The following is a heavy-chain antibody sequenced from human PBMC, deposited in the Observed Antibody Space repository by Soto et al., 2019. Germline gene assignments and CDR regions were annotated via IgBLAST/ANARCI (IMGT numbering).Heavy chain of an antibody. D-gene: IGHD6-19*01. Sequence: QVQLQESGPGLVKPSGTLSLTCAVSSGSVFSSNWWSWVRLPPGKGLDWIGETRNSGGANYNPSLKSRVTITVDRSRNHIFLELSSVTAADTAVYYCASHLVMAGTRGFDHWGLGTLVTVSS. CDR1: SGSVFSSNW. V-gene: IGHV4-4*02. CDR3: ASHLVMAGTRGFDH. J-gene: IGHJ4*02. CDR2: TRNSGGA.